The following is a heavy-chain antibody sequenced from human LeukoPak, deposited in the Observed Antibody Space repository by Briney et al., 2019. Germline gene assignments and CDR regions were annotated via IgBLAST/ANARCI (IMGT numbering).Heavy chain of an antibody. V-gene: IGHV3-7*01. Sequence: GGSLRLSCAASGFTFSSYWVSWVRQAPGKGLEWVANIKQDGSEKYYVDSVKGRFTISRDNAKNSLYLQMNSLRAEDTAVYYCAREESSSSLWFGESLNYFDYWGQGTLVTVSS. CDR3: AREESSSSLWFGESLNYFDY. CDR2: IKQDGSEK. CDR1: GFTFSSYW. J-gene: IGHJ4*02. D-gene: IGHD3-10*01.